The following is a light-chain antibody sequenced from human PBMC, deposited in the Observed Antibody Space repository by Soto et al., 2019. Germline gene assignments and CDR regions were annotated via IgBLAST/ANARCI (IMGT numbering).Light chain of an antibody. V-gene: IGLV1-51*02. CDR1: SSNIGNNY. CDR2: EKN. Sequence: QSVLTQPPSVSAAPGQKVTISCSGSSSNIGNNYVSWYQQLPGTAPKLLIYEKNKRPSGIPDRFSGSKSGTSATLGITGLQTGDEADYYCGTWDSSLSASGFGTGTKVTVL. J-gene: IGLJ1*01. CDR3: GTWDSSLSASG.